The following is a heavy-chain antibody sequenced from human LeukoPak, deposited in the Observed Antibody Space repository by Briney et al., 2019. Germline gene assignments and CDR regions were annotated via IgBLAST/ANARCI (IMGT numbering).Heavy chain of an antibody. CDR3: ARVWFGDHYFAY. CDR2: IWFGGSNK. J-gene: IGHJ4*02. V-gene: IGHV3-33*01. D-gene: IGHD3-10*01. CDR1: GFTFSNYG. Sequence: GRSLRLSCAASGFTFSNYGMHWVRQAPGKGLEWVAVIWFGGSNKYYADSGKGRFTMSRDNSKNTLYLQMTSPRPEDTAVYYSARVWFGDHYFAYWGQGTLVTVSS.